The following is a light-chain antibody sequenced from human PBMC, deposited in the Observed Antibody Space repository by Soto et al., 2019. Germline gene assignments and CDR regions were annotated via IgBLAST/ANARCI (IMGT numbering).Light chain of an antibody. CDR1: QSVGNY. CDR3: QQRTNWPPLFT. Sequence: EVVLTQSPATLSLSPGERATLSCRASQSVGNYLAWYQQKPGQAPRLLIYDASKRATGIPARFSGSGSGTDFTLTISSLGPEDFAVYYCQQRTNWPPLFTFGPGTKVDIK. J-gene: IGKJ3*01. CDR2: DAS. V-gene: IGKV3-11*01.